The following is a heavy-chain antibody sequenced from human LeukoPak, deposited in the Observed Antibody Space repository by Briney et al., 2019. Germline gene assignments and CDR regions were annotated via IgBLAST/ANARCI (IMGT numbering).Heavy chain of an antibody. CDR3: ARGKYSSSWDPIDY. CDR2: IGSSTNYI. V-gene: IGHV3-21*01. J-gene: IGHJ4*02. D-gene: IGHD6-13*01. Sequence: GGSLRLSCAVSGFTFSAYSTNWGRQAPGKGLEWVSSIGSSTNYISYADSVKGRFTISRDNAKNSLPLQMNSLRAEDTAVYYCARGKYSSSWDPIDYWGQGTLVTVSS. CDR1: GFTFSAYS.